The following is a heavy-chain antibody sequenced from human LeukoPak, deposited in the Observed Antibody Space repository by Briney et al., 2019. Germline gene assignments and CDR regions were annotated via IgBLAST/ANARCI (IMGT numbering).Heavy chain of an antibody. D-gene: IGHD3-3*01. V-gene: IGHV3-30*03. CDR1: GFTFSSYG. Sequence: GGSLRLSCAASGFTFSSYGMHRVRQAPGKGLEWVAVISYDGSNKYYADSVKGRFTISRDNSKNTLYLQMNSLTAEDTAVYYCARDPNTIYHFDYWGQGTLVTVSS. J-gene: IGHJ4*02. CDR2: ISYDGSNK. CDR3: ARDPNTIYHFDY.